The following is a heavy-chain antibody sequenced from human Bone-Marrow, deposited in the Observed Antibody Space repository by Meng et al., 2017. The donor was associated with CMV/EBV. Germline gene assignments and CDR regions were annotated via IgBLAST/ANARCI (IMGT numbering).Heavy chain of an antibody. CDR2: ISGSGGSI. V-gene: IGHV3-23*01. D-gene: IGHD5-18*01. Sequence: FSISSYGMSWSRQSPGKGLEWDSGISGSGGSIYYADSVKSRFTISRDNSKNTMYLQMNSLRAEDTAVYYCAKDGGYSYGFPSYFDYWGQGTLVTVSS. CDR3: AKDGGYSYGFPSYFDY. CDR1: FSISSYG. J-gene: IGHJ4*02.